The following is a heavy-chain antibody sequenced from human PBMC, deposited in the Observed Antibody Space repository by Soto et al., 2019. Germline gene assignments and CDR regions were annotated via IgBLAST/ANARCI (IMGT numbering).Heavy chain of an antibody. CDR2: INPNSGGT. D-gene: IGHD2-15*01. CDR3: VILGGERGYCSGGSCPFDY. CDR1: GYTFTGYY. Sequence: QVQLVQSGAEVKKPGASVKVSCKASGYTFTGYYMHWVRQAPGQGLEWMGWINPNSGGTNYAQKFQGWVTMTRDTSISTAYMELSRLRSDDTAVYYCVILGGERGYCSGGSCPFDYWGQGTLVTVSS. J-gene: IGHJ4*02. V-gene: IGHV1-2*04.